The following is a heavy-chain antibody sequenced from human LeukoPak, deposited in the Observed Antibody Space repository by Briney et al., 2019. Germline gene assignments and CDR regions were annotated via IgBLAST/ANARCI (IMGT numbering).Heavy chain of an antibody. CDR1: GYTFTSYG. J-gene: IGHJ4*02. CDR2: ISAYNGNT. V-gene: IGHV1-18*01. CDR3: ARDRVYTAAAAPFDY. D-gene: IGHD6-13*01. Sequence: ASVKVSCKASGYTFTSYGISWVRKAAGQGLEWMGWISAYNGNTNDAQKLQGRVTMTTDTSTSTAYMELRSLRSDDTAVYYCARDRVYTAAAAPFDYWGQGTLVTVSS.